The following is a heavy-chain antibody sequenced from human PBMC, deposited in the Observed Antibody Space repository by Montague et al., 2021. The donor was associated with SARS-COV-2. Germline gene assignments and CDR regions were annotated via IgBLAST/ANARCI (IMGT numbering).Heavy chain of an antibody. CDR3: ARLGITLGGVIVIRYYFDF. V-gene: IGHV4-39*01. Sequence: SETLSLTCTFSGAARSTKNYYWGWIRQPPGKGLEWIGSISYSATSYSNPSLKSRVTMSVDTSRNQLSLNLSSVTVADTAVYYCARLGITLGGVIVIRYYFDFWGQGTLVTVSS. CDR2: ISYSATS. D-gene: IGHD3-16*02. J-gene: IGHJ4*02. CDR1: GAARSTKNYY.